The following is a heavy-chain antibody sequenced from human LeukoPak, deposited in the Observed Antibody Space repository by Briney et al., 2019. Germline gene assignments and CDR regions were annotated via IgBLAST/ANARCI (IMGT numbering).Heavy chain of an antibody. V-gene: IGHV3-7*01. J-gene: IGHJ4*02. CDR3: ARDPPGLEVAGYDY. CDR2: MNQDGSEK. Sequence: PGGSLRLSCAVSGFNFSTYWMSWVRQAPGKGLEWVAHMNQDGSEKYYVDSLKGRFTISRDNAKNSLYLQMNSLRAEDTAVYYCARDPPGLEVAGYDYWGQGTLVTVSS. D-gene: IGHD6-19*01. CDR1: GFNFSTYW.